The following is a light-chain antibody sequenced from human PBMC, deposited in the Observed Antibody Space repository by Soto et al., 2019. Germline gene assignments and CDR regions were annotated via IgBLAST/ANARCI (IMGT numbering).Light chain of an antibody. V-gene: IGLV2-14*01. J-gene: IGLJ3*02. CDR2: EVS. Sequence: QSALTQPASVSGSPGQSITISCTGTSSDVDVYNYVSWYQHHPGKAPKVVIYEVSNRPSGASNRFSASKSGNAASLTISGLQAEDEADYYCASYTAINTWVFGGGTKLTVL. CDR3: ASYTAINTWV. CDR1: SSDVDVYNY.